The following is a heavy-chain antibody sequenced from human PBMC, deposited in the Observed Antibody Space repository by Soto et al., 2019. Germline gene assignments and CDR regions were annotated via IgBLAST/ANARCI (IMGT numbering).Heavy chain of an antibody. CDR3: ATGDLPVGTYYFDY. CDR1: GGSISIYY. Sequence: PAETLCLTCTVSGGSISIYYWSWIRQPPGKGLEWIGYIYYSGSTNYNPSLKSRDTISVDTSKNQFSLKLSSVTAADTAVYYCATGDLPVGTYYFDYWGQGTMVTVSS. CDR2: IYYSGST. V-gene: IGHV4-59*01. D-gene: IGHD2-15*01. J-gene: IGHJ4*02.